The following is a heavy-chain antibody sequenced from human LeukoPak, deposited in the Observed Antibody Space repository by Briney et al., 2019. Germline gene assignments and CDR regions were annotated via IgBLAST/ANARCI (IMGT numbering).Heavy chain of an antibody. Sequence: ASVKVSCKASGYTFTSYAMNWVRQAPGQGLEWMGWINTNTGNPTYAQGFTGRFVFSLDTSVSTAYLQISSLKAEDTAVYYCARGVSGSYYVRYFDYWGQGTLVTVSS. CDR2: INTNTGNP. J-gene: IGHJ4*02. V-gene: IGHV7-4-1*02. CDR3: ARGVSGSYYVRYFDY. CDR1: GYTFTSYA. D-gene: IGHD1-26*01.